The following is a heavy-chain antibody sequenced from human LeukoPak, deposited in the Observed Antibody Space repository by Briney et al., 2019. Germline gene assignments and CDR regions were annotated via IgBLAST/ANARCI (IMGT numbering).Heavy chain of an antibody. J-gene: IGHJ5*02. CDR2: ISAYNGNT. V-gene: IGHV1-18*01. D-gene: IGHD3-22*01. CDR3: ARVPSRITMIVVADWFDP. CDR1: GYTFTSYG. Sequence: ASVKVSCEASGYTFTSYGISWVRQAPGQGLEWMGWISAYNGNTNYAQKLQGRVTMTTDTSTSTAYMELRSLRSDDTAVYYCARVPSRITMIVVADWFDPWGQGTLVTVSS.